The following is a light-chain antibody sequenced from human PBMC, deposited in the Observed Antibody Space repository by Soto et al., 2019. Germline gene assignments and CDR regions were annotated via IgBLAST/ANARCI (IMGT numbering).Light chain of an antibody. CDR3: KQYGGSFRV. CDR2: GAS. V-gene: IGKV3-20*01. Sequence: EIVLTQSPGTLSLSPGERATLSCRASQSVSSSYLAWYQQNTGQAPRLLIYGASSRATGIPDRFSGSGSGTDFTLTIRRLETEEFAVYYCKQYGGSFRVFGPGNKVDIK. J-gene: IGKJ3*01. CDR1: QSVSSSY.